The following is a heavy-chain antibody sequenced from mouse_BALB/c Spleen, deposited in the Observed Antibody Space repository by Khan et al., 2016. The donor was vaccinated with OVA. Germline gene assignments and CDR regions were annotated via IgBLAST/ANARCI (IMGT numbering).Heavy chain of an antibody. CDR3: ARPPYFSYVMDS. J-gene: IGHJ4*01. CDR1: GYTFTKYG. CDR2: INTYTGES. Sequence: QIQLAQSGPELKKPGETVKISCKASGYTFTKYGMNWVKQAPGKGLKWMGWINTYTGESTYVDDFKGRFAFSLETSASTAYLQINNLKDEDSATYFCARPPYFSYVMDSWGQGTSVTVSS. V-gene: IGHV9-3-1*01.